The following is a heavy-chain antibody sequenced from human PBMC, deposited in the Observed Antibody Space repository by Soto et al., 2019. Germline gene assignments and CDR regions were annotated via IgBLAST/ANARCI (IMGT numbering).Heavy chain of an antibody. V-gene: IGHV4-59*01. D-gene: IGHD3-16*01. CDR3: ARLPRSHYDHFDS. J-gene: IGHJ4*02. CDR2: VYFTGGT. Sequence: SETLSLTCTVSGGSLSSYYWSWIRQPPGKRLEWIGYVYFTGGTNYSPSLKSRITISRDTSRNQFSLELSSVTAADTAVYYCARLPRSHYDHFDSWGQGALVTVSS. CDR1: GGSLSSYY.